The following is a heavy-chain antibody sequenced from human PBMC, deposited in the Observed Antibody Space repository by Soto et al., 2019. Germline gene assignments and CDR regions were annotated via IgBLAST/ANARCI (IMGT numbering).Heavy chain of an antibody. CDR3: ARETSQNVYSHYGMDV. Sequence: SEKLPHTYAIYGGSFSGFYWSWIRQPPGKGLEWIGEINDSGTTNYNPSLKSRVTISADTSKTHFSLRLTSVTAADTAVYYCARETSQNVYSHYGMDVWGQGTTVT. J-gene: IGHJ6*02. CDR2: INDSGTT. V-gene: IGHV4-34*01. CDR1: GGSFSGFY.